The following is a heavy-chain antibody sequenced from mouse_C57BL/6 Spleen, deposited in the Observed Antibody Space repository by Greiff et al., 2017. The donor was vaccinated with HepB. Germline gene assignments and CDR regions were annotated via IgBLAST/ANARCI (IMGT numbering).Heavy chain of an antibody. J-gene: IGHJ3*01. Sequence: EVQVVESEGGLVQPGSSMKLSCTASGFTFSDYYMAWVRQVPEKGLEWVANINYDGSSTYYLDSLKSRFIISRYNAKNILYLRMSSLKSEDTATYYCAREGVYDYDGFAYWGQGTLVTVSA. CDR2: INYDGSST. CDR1: GFTFSDYY. CDR3: AREGVYDYDGFAY. V-gene: IGHV5-16*01. D-gene: IGHD2-4*01.